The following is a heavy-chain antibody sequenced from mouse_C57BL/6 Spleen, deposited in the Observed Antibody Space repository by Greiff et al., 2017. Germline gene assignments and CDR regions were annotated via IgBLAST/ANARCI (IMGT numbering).Heavy chain of an antibody. J-gene: IGHJ1*01. V-gene: IGHV5-17*01. CDR1: GFTFSDYG. Sequence: EVQRVESGGGLVKPGGSLKLSCAASGFTFSDYGMHWVRQAPEKGLEWVAYISSGSSTIYYADTVKGRFTISRDNAKNTLFLQMTSLRSEDTAMYYCAKYGGGYFDVWGAGTTVTVSS. D-gene: IGHD1-1*01. CDR2: ISSGSSTI. CDR3: AKYGGGYFDV.